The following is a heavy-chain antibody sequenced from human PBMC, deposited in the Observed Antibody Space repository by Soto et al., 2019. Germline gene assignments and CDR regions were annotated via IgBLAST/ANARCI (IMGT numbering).Heavy chain of an antibody. D-gene: IGHD2-2*01. CDR1: GFTFNSYG. Sequence: GGSLRLSCAASGFTFNSYGMHWVRQAPGQGLEWVAVISYDGSNKYHADSVKGRFTISRDNSKNTLYMQMNTLRAEDTAVYFCAKESCTRTTCYAGENGMDVWGQGTTVTVSS. J-gene: IGHJ6*02. V-gene: IGHV3-30*18. CDR2: ISYDGSNK. CDR3: AKESCTRTTCYAGENGMDV.